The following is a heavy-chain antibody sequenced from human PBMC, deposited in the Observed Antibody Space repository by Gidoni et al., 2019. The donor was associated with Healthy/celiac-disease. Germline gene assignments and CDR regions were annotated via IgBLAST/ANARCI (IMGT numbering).Heavy chain of an antibody. CDR1: GFTFRSSG. Sequence: QVQLVESGGGVVQPGRSLRLYCAASGFTFRSSGMHGVRQAPGKGLEWVAVISYDGSNKYYADSVNGRFTISRDNSKNTLYLQMNSLRAEDTAVYYCAKEGDLGPRSGIAAAGNYYYYGMDVWGQGTTVTVSS. CDR3: AKEGDLGPRSGIAAAGNYYYYGMDV. V-gene: IGHV3-30*18. D-gene: IGHD6-13*01. J-gene: IGHJ6*02. CDR2: ISYDGSNK.